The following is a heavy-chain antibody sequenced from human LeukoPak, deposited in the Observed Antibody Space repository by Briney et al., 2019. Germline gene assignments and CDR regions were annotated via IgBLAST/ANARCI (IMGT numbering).Heavy chain of an antibody. V-gene: IGHV4-4*07. Sequence: PSETLSLTCSVSGDSFSSYSWNWIRQPAGKRLEWIGRMYTSGSTNYNPSLKSRVTMSVDTSKNQFSLKLSSVTAADTAVYYCARYRRDADIYSLDYWGQGRLVTVSS. CDR2: MYTSGST. D-gene: IGHD3-9*01. CDR3: ARYRRDADIYSLDY. J-gene: IGHJ4*02. CDR1: GDSFSSYS.